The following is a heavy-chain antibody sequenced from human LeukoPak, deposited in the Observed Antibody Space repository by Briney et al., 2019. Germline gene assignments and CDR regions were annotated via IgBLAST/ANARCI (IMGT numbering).Heavy chain of an antibody. D-gene: IGHD2-2*01. CDR2: IYTSGST. V-gene: IGHV4-61*02. J-gene: IGHJ6*03. Sequence: SETLSLTCTVSGGSISSGSYYWSWIRQPAGKGLEWIGRIYTSGSTNYNPSLKSRVTISVDTSKNQFSLKLSSVTAADTAVYYCAREYHRFYYYYMDVWGKGTTVTVSS. CDR3: AREYHRFYYYYMDV. CDR1: GGSISSGSYY.